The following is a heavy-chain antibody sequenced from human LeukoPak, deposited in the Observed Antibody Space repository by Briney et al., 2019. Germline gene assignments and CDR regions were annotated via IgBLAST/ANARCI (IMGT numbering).Heavy chain of an antibody. CDR2: IRPETGEP. Sequence: GVSVKVSCKASGYTFTSYYMHWVRRAAGQGLEWVGGIRPETGEPIFAQKFRGRVTITEDTFTDTGYLELRGLTSEDTAVYYCSTDSGRSYFYFDFWGQGTLVTVSS. J-gene: IGHJ4*02. D-gene: IGHD3-10*01. CDR3: STDSGRSYFYFDF. CDR1: GYTFTSYY. V-gene: IGHV1-24*01.